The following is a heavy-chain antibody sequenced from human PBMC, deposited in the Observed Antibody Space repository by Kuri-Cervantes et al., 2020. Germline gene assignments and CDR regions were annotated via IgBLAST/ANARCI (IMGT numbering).Heavy chain of an antibody. J-gene: IGHJ5*02. CDR2: INPNSGGT. D-gene: IGHD2-15*01. Sequence: ASVNVSCQASGYTFTGYYMHWVRQPTGQGLEWMGWINPNSGGTNYAHKFQGRVTMTRDTYISTAYMEMSRLRSDDTAVYYCARDGRSGGSYIDWFDPWGQGTLVTVSS. CDR1: GYTFTGYY. CDR3: ARDGRSGGSYIDWFDP. V-gene: IGHV1-2*02.